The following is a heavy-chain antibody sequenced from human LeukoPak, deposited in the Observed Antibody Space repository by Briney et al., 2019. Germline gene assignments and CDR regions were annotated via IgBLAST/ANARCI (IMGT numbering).Heavy chain of an antibody. CDR3: ARVRKAAGTYYFDY. Sequence: GSSVNVSCKASGGTFSSYAISWVRQAPGQGLEWMGRIIPIFGIANYAQKFQGRVTITADKSTSTAYMELSSLRSEDTAVYYCARVRKAAGTYYFDYWGQGTLVTVSS. V-gene: IGHV1-69*04. CDR2: IIPIFGIA. CDR1: GGTFSSYA. J-gene: IGHJ4*02. D-gene: IGHD6-13*01.